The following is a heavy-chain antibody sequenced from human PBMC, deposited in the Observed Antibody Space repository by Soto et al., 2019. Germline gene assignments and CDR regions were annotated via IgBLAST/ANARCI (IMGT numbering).Heavy chain of an antibody. Sequence: ASVKVSCKASGYTFTGQYMHWVRKAPGQGLEWMGWINPNSGDTNYAQKFQGRVTMTRDTSIGTAYMELSSLRSNDTAIYYCARESSGITLYGMDVWGPGTTVAVSS. CDR3: ARESSGITLYGMDV. V-gene: IGHV1-2*02. CDR2: INPNSGDT. J-gene: IGHJ6*02. CDR1: GYTFTGQY. D-gene: IGHD1-7*01.